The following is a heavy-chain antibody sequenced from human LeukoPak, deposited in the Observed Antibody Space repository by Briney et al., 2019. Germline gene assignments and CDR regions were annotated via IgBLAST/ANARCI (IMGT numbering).Heavy chain of an antibody. D-gene: IGHD6-19*01. V-gene: IGHV5-51*01. CDR3: ARPHRGFGYSSGWYYFDY. J-gene: IGHJ4*02. CDR1: GYSFTSYW. Sequence: GESLKISCKGSGYSFTSYWIGWVRQMPGKGLEWMGIIYPGDSDTRYSPTFQGQVTISADKSISTAYLQWSSLKASDTAMYYCARPHRGFGYSSGWYYFDYWGQGTLVTVSS. CDR2: IYPGDSDT.